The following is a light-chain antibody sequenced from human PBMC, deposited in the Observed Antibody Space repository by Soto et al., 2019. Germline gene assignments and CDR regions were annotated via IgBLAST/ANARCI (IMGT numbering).Light chain of an antibody. J-gene: IGKJ1*01. V-gene: IGKV3-11*01. CDR2: DAS. CDR3: QQRSNWPWT. Sequence: EIVLTQSPATLSLSPGERATLSCRASQSVSSYLAWYQQKPGQAPRLLIYDASNRATGIPARFSGSGSGTDLTLTISSLEPEDFAVYYCQQRSNWPWTFGQGTKVDI. CDR1: QSVSSY.